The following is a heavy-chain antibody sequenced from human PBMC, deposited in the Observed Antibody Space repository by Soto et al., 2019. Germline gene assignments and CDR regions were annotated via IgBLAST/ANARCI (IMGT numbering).Heavy chain of an antibody. D-gene: IGHD6-6*01. CDR1: GFTFSSYA. CDR3: AKVLGSSSSAGAFDI. CDR2: ISGSGGST. V-gene: IGHV3-23*01. Sequence: GGSLRLSCAASGFTFSSYAMSWVRQAPGKGLEWVSAISGSGGSTYYADSVKGRFTISRDNSKNTLYLQMNSLRAEETAVYYCAKVLGSSSSAGAFDIWGQGTMVTVSS. J-gene: IGHJ3*02.